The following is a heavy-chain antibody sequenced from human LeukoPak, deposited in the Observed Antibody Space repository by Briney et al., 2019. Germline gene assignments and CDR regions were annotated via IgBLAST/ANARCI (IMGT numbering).Heavy chain of an antibody. CDR2: FSGSGASP. CDR1: GFIVSTNY. V-gene: IGHV3-23*01. J-gene: IGHJ4*02. CDR3: AKLFRNDFWSGYYTELYY. D-gene: IGHD3-3*01. Sequence: GGSLRLSCAASGFIVSTNYMSWVRQAPGKGLEWVSTFSGSGASPYYADSVKGRFTISRDNSKNTLYLQMNSLRAEDTAIYYCAKLFRNDFWSGYYTELYYWGQGTLVTVSS.